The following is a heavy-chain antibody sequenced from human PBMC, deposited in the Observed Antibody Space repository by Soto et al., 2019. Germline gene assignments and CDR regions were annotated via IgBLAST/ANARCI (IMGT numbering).Heavy chain of an antibody. D-gene: IGHD5-18*01. V-gene: IGHV1-69*12. CDR3: ASGIQLWLRRINNGYSG. CDR2: IIPMFGTE. CDR1: GGTFSTYA. J-gene: IGHJ4*02. Sequence: QVQLVQSGAEVKKPESSVKVSCKAPGGTFSTYAISWVRQAPGQGLEWMGGIIPMFGTENYAQRFQDRVTITADESTNTVYMELSSLRSEDTAVYFCASGIQLWLRRINNGYSGWGQGTVVTVSS.